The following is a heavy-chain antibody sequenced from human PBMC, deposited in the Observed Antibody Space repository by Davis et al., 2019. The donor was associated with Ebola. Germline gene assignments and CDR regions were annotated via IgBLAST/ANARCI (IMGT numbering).Heavy chain of an antibody. CDR3: SRLYYFDY. CDR2: IYYSGST. D-gene: IGHD6-13*01. CDR1: GGSISSSSYY. J-gene: IGHJ4*02. Sequence: MPSETLSLTCTVSGGSISSSSYYWGWIRQPPGKGLEWIGSIYYSGSTYYNPSLKSRVTISVDTSKNQFSLKLSSVTAADTAVYYCSRLYYFDYWGQGTLVTVSS. V-gene: IGHV4-39*01.